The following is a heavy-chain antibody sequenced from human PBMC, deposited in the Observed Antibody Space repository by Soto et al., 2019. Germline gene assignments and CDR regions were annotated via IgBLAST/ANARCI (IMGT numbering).Heavy chain of an antibody. CDR3: ASPTSYYYDSSGGDAFDI. D-gene: IGHD3-22*01. CDR1: GYSFTSYW. J-gene: IGHJ3*02. V-gene: IGHV5-51*01. CDR2: IYPGDSDT. Sequence: TEESLKISCKGSGYSFTSYWIGWVRQMPGKGLEWMGIIYPGDSDTRYSPSFQGQVTISADKSISTAYLQWSSLKASDTAMYYWASPTSYYYDSSGGDAFDIWGQGTMVTVSS.